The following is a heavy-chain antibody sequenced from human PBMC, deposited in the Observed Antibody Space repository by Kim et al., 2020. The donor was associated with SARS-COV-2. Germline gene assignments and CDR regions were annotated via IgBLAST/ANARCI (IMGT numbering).Heavy chain of an antibody. Sequence: SETLSLTCTVSGGSISSSSYYWGWIRQPPGKGLEWIGSIYYSGSTYFNPSLKSRVTISVDTSKNQFSLKLSSVTTADTAVYYFARVDDYGDHYYFYYWGQGTLVTVSS. CDR3: ARVDDYGDHYYFYY. CDR2: IYYSGST. V-gene: IGHV4-39*07. J-gene: IGHJ4*02. CDR1: GGSISSSSYY. D-gene: IGHD4-17*01.